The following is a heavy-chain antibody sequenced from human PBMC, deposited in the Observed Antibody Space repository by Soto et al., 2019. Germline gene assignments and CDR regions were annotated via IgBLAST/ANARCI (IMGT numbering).Heavy chain of an antibody. CDR3: AAVPCVRFVGWITAYLGY. CDR1: GFMFTSSA. V-gene: IGHV1-58*01. CDR2: LVVGSGNT. Sequence: SVKVSCKTSGFMFTSSAVQWVLQARGQRLEWIGWLVVGSGNTHYAQHFQERVTLTRDMSTGTAYMELSSLRSEDTAVYYCAAVPCVRFVGWITAYLGYWAKGTLAPVSS. J-gene: IGHJ4*02. D-gene: IGHD3-3*01.